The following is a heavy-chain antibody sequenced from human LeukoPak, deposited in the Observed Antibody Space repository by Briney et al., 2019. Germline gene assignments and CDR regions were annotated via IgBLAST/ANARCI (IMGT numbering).Heavy chain of an antibody. CDR1: GFTVNNNF. D-gene: IGHD3-22*01. CDR3: AKGTYYYDSSGYYYGPTFDN. J-gene: IGHJ4*02. V-gene: IGHV3-23*01. CDR2: ISGNGGTT. Sequence: GGSLRLSCAVSGFTVNNNFMSWVRQAPGKGLEWVSVISGNGGTTYYADSVKGRFSISRDNSKNTLILQMNSLRAEDTAVYYCAKGTYYYDSSGYYYGPTFDNWGQGTLVTVSA.